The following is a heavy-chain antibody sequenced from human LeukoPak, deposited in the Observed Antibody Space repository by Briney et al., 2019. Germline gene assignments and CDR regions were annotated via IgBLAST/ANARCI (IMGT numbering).Heavy chain of an antibody. V-gene: IGHV4-39*07. CDR2: IFYTGST. D-gene: IGHD3-16*01. Sequence: SETLSLTCNVSGGFISGSSHYWGWIRQPPGKGLEWIGSIFYTGSTYYNPSLKSRVTISVDTSKNQFSLKLSSVTAADTAVYYCARDREGGGFDYWGQGTLVTVSS. CDR1: GGFISGSSHY. CDR3: ARDREGGGFDY. J-gene: IGHJ4*02.